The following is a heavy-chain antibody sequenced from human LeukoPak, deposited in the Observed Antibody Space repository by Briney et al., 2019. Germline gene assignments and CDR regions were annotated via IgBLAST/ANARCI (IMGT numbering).Heavy chain of an antibody. Sequence: NPPETLSLTCAVYGGSFSGYYWSWIRQPPGKGLEWIGEINHSGSTNYNPSLKSRVTISVDTSKNQFSLKLSSVTAADTAVYYCARSYDSSGYYHSTFDYWGQGTLVTVSS. CDR3: ARSYDSSGYYHSTFDY. CDR2: INHSGST. CDR1: GGSFSGYY. J-gene: IGHJ4*02. V-gene: IGHV4-34*01. D-gene: IGHD3-22*01.